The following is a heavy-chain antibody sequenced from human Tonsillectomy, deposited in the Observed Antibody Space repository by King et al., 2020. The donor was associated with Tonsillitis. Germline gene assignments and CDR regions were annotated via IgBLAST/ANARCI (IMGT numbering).Heavy chain of an antibody. CDR3: ASDSGSYPYWYFDL. CDR2: INSDGSST. Sequence: VQLVESGGGLVQPGGSLRLSCAASGFTFSNYWMHWVRQAPGKGLVWVSRINSDGSSTSYADSVKGRFTISRDNAKNTLYLQMNSRRAEDTAVYYCASDSGSYPYWYFDLWGRGTLVTVSS. D-gene: IGHD1-26*01. CDR1: GFTFSNYW. V-gene: IGHV3-74*01. J-gene: IGHJ2*01.